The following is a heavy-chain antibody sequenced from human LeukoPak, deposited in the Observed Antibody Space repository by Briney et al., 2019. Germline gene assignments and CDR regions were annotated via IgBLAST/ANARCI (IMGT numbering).Heavy chain of an antibody. Sequence: ASVKVSCKASGYTFTSYYMHWVRQAPGQGLEWMGIINPSGGSTSYAQKFQGRVTITADESTSTAYMELSSLRSEDTAVYYCARCYDLCSGYYRWLDPWGQGTLVTVSS. CDR1: GYTFTSYY. V-gene: IGHV1-46*01. CDR3: ARCYDLCSGYYRWLDP. D-gene: IGHD3-3*01. CDR2: INPSGGST. J-gene: IGHJ5*02.